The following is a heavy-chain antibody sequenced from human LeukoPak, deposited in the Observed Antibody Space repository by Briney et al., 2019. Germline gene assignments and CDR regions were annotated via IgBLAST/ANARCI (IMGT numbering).Heavy chain of an antibody. J-gene: IGHJ6*02. D-gene: IGHD2-15*01. CDR1: GGPISSGDFY. CDR3: ARGAMVAATRPFYYGMDI. CDR2: FFYSGST. Sequence: PSETLSLTCIVSGGPISSGDFYWSWIRQPPGKGLEWIGYFFYSGSTYYNPSLKSRVTISVDTSKNQFSLKLSSVTAADTAVYYCARGAMVAATRPFYYGMDIWGQGTTVTVSS. V-gene: IGHV4-30-4*01.